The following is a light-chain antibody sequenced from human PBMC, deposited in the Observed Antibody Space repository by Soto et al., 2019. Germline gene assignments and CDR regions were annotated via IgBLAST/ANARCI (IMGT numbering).Light chain of an antibody. V-gene: IGKV1-39*01. CDR1: QTISMY. CDR2: AAS. Sequence: DIQMTQSPSSLSAFVGDRVTLTCRASQTISMYLNWYQQKPGKAPILLISAASSLQTGVPSRFNASGSVTDFTLTISSLQPEDCATYYCQQSYSTPPLTFGGGTKVDIK. J-gene: IGKJ4*01. CDR3: QQSYSTPPLT.